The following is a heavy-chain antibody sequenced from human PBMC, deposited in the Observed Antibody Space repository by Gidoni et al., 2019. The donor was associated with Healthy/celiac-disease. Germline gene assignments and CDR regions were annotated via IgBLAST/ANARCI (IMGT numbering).Heavy chain of an antibody. V-gene: IGHV4-4*02. CDR3: ARAPSSSSFLYYFDY. Sequence: QVQLQESGAGLVKPSGHLSLPSHVPGGPIISSNCRSWVGQPPGKGLEWIGEIYHSGSTNYNPSLKSRVTISVDKSKNQFSLKLSSVTAADTAVYYCARAPSSSSFLYYFDYWGQGTLVTVSS. CDR2: IYHSGST. J-gene: IGHJ4*02. CDR1: GGPIISSNC. D-gene: IGHD6-6*01.